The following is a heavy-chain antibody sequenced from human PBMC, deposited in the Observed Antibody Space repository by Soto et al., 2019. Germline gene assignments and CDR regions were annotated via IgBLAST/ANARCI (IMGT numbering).Heavy chain of an antibody. D-gene: IGHD3-16*02. Sequence: EVQLVESGGGLVQPGGSLRLSCAASGFTFSSYWMSWVRQAPGKGLEWVANIKQDGSEKYYVDSVKGRFTISRDNAKNSLYLQMKSMRAEDTAVYYCAREVGGSIVRADAFDIWGQGTMVTVSS. CDR3: AREVGGSIVRADAFDI. V-gene: IGHV3-7*01. CDR2: IKQDGSEK. J-gene: IGHJ3*02. CDR1: GFTFSSYW.